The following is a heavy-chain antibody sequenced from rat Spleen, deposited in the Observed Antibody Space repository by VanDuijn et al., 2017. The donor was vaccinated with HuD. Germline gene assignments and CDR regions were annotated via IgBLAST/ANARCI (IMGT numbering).Heavy chain of an antibody. D-gene: IGHD1-11*01. J-gene: IGHJ2*01. V-gene: IGHV5-25*01. CDR3: ARHPTD. CDR1: GFTFSNFY. CDR2: VRTGGGNT. Sequence: EVQLVETGGGLVQPGKSLKLSCVASGFTFSNFYMAWVRQAPTQGLEWVASVRTGGGNTHYRDSVKGRFTISRDNAKSTLYLQMDSLRSEDTATYYCARHPTDWGQGVMVTVSS.